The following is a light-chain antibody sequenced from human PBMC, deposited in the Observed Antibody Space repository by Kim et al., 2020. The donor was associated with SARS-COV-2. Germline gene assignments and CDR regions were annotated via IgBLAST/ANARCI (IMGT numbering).Light chain of an antibody. CDR1: NMGSKS. J-gene: IGLJ2*01. V-gene: IGLV3-21*04. CDR3: QVWDSSSDHWV. Sequence: APGKTASVTCGGDNMGSKSVHWYQQRPGQAPVLVIYYDVDRPSGIPERFSGSNSGNTAPLTISRVEAGDEADYYCQVWDSSSDHWVFGGGTQLTVL. CDR2: YDV.